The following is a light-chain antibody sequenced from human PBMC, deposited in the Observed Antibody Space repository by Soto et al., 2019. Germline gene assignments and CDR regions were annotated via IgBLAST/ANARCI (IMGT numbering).Light chain of an antibody. CDR2: DVS. V-gene: IGLV2-14*01. CDR3: SSYTSSSTYVL. J-gene: IGLJ2*01. Sequence: QSALTQPASVSGSTGQSITISCTGTSSDVGGYNYVSWYQQHPGKAPKLMIYDVSNRPSGVSNRFSGSKSGNTASLTISGLQAEDEADYYCSSYTSSSTYVLFGGGTKVTVL. CDR1: SSDVGGYNY.